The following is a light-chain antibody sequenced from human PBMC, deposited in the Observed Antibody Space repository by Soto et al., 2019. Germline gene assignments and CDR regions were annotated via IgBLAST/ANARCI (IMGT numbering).Light chain of an antibody. V-gene: IGLV2-14*01. Sequence: QSALTQPASVSGSPGQSITISCTGSSSDVGGYNHVSWYQQHPGKAPKLMIYEVNNRPSGVSNRFSGSKSGNTASLTISGLQAEDEAVYFCSSYTRTNTRVFGGGTKLTVL. CDR3: SSYTRTNTRV. CDR1: SSDVGGYNH. J-gene: IGLJ3*02. CDR2: EVN.